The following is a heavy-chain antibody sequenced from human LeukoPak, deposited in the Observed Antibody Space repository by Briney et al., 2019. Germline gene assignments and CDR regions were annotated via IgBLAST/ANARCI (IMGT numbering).Heavy chain of an antibody. CDR3: ARAYSERYGLGYYYMDV. CDR1: GFTFSDHY. Sequence: GGSLRLSCAASGFTFSDHYMNWVRQAPGKGLEWVSSISSSSSYIYYADSVKGRFTISRDNAKNSLYLQMNSLRVEDTAVYYCARAYSERYGLGYYYMDVWGKGTTVTVSS. CDR2: ISSSSSYI. D-gene: IGHD1-26*01. J-gene: IGHJ6*03. V-gene: IGHV3-21*01.